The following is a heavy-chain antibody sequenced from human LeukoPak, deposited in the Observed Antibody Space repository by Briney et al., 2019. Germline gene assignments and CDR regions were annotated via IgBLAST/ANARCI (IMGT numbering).Heavy chain of an antibody. V-gene: IGHV3-23*01. CDR1: GFTFSSYA. D-gene: IGHD3-16*02. J-gene: IGHJ4*02. CDR3: AKDRTRLGELSWFDY. CDR2: ISGSGGST. Sequence: GGSLRLSCAASGFTFSSYAMSWVRQAPGKGLEWVSAISGSGGSTYYADSVKGRFTISRDNSKNTLYLQMNSLRAEDTAVYYCAKDRTRLGELSWFDYWGQGTLVTVSS.